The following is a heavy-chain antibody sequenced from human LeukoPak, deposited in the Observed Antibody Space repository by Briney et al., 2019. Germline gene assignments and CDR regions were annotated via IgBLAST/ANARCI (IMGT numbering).Heavy chain of an antibody. CDR2: ISINSGGT. D-gene: IGHD2-15*01. Sequence: PGGSLRLSCAASGFTFSSYAMTWVRQAPGKGLEWVSSISINSGGTYYADSVKGRFTISRDNSKNTLYLQMNNLRAEDTAVYYCAKDGRGGVPRAFDIWGQGTMVTVSS. J-gene: IGHJ3*02. V-gene: IGHV3-23*01. CDR1: GFTFSSYA. CDR3: AKDGRGGVPRAFDI.